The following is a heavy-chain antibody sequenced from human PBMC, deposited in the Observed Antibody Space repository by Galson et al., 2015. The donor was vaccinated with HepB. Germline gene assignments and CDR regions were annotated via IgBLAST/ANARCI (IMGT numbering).Heavy chain of an antibody. J-gene: IGHJ6*02. CDR3: ARWASYGSGSYYQIYYGMDV. CDR1: GGSFSGYY. CDR2: INHSGST. Sequence: SETLSLTCAVYGGSFSGYYWSWIRQPPGKGLEWIGEINHSGSTNYNPSLKSRVTISVDTSKNQFSLKLSSVTAADTAVYYCARWASYGSGSYYQIYYGMDVWGQGTTVTVSS. V-gene: IGHV4-34*01. D-gene: IGHD3-10*01.